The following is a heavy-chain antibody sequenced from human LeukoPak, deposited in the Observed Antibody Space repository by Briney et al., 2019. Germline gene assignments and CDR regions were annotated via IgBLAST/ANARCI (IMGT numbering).Heavy chain of an antibody. CDR2: IYPVDSDT. CDR3: ARHHYKASHYYHGMDV. D-gene: IGHD4-11*01. CDR1: GYSFTSYW. J-gene: IGHJ6*02. V-gene: IGHV5-51*01. Sequence: PGESLEISCKGSGYSFTSYWIAWVRPMPGKGLGWMGIIYPVDSDTRYSPSFQGQVTISADKSISTAYLQWSSLKASDTAMYYCARHHYKASHYYHGMDVWGQGTTVTVSS.